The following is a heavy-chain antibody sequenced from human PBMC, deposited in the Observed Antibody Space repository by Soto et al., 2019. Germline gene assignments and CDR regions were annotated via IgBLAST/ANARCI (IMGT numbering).Heavy chain of an antibody. CDR1: GFIFRTYG. CDR2: ILNDGSSE. D-gene: IGHD2-15*01. CDR3: ANGRYSSPPGMDV. Sequence: PAGSLRLSCAASGFIFRTYGMHWVRQAPGKGLEWVALILNDGSSEYYADSVKGRFTISRDNSKNMLYLQINSLRAEDTAMYYCANGRYSSPPGMDVWGQGTKVTVYS. V-gene: IGHV3-30*18. J-gene: IGHJ6*02.